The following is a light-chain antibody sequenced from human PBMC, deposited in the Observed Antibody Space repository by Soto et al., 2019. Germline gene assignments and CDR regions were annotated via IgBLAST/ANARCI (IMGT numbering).Light chain of an antibody. CDR1: SSNIGGNS. V-gene: IGLV1-51*01. Sequence: QSVMKQPPSVSAAPGQKVTISCSGSSSNIGGNSVSWYQQLPGTAPKLLIYDDNKRPSGIPDRFYGSKSGTSATLGITGFQTGDEADYYCGSWDSSLSAYVFGTGTKLTVL. CDR2: DDN. J-gene: IGLJ1*01. CDR3: GSWDSSLSAYV.